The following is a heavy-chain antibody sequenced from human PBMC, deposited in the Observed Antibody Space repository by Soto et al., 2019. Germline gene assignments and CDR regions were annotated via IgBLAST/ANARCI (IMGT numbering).Heavy chain of an antibody. D-gene: IGHD5-12*01. CDR3: ARDVGGYDVGYFDY. CDR1: GGSISSYY. CDR2: IYYSGST. J-gene: IGHJ4*02. V-gene: IGHV4-59*01. Sequence: SETLSLTCTVSGGSISSYYWSWIRQPPGKGLEWIGYIYYSGSTNYNPSLKSRVTISVDTSKNQFSLKLSSVTAADTAVYYCARDVGGYDVGYFDYWGQGTLVTVSS.